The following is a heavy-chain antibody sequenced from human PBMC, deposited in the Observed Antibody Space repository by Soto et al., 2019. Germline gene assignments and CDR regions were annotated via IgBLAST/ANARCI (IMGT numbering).Heavy chain of an antibody. Sequence: QVQLVESGGGVVQPGRSLRLSCAASGFTFSSYGMHWVRQAPGKGLEWVAVISYDGSSKYYAYSVKGRFTISRDNSKNTMHLQMNSPRAEDTAVYYCAKVRADGFLDIGDVWGQGTTVTVSS. CDR2: ISYDGSSK. J-gene: IGHJ6*02. V-gene: IGHV3-30*18. CDR3: AKVRADGFLDIGDV. CDR1: GFTFSSYG. D-gene: IGHD3-3*01.